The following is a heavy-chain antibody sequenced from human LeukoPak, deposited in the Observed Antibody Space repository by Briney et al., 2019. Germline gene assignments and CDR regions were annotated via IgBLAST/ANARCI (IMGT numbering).Heavy chain of an antibody. Sequence: GGSLRLSCAASGFTFSSYGMHWVRQAPSKGLEWVAVIWYDGSNKYYADSVKGRFTISRDNSKNTLYLQMNSLRAEDTAVYYCAKGLDYYYYMDVWGKGTTVTVSS. CDR1: GFTFSSYG. J-gene: IGHJ6*03. CDR2: IWYDGSNK. D-gene: IGHD5/OR15-5a*01. V-gene: IGHV3-33*06. CDR3: AKGLDYYYYMDV.